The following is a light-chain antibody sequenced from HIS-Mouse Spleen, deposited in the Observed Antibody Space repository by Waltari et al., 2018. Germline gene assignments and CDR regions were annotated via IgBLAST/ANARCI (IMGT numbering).Light chain of an antibody. J-gene: IGLJ2*01. Sequence: QSALTQPASVSGSPGQSITISCTGTSSDVGGYNYVSWYQQHPGKAPKPMIYDVSNRPPGVHNRFSGSKSGNTASLTISGLQAEDEADYYCSSYTSSSFNVVFGGGTKLTVL. V-gene: IGLV2-14*03. CDR3: SSYTSSSFNVV. CDR2: DVS. CDR1: SSDVGGYNY.